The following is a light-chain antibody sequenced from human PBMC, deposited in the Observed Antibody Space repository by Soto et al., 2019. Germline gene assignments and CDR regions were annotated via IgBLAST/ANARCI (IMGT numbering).Light chain of an antibody. CDR2: KAS. V-gene: IGKV1-5*03. Sequence: DIQMTKSPSILSASVGDRVTITCRASQSISTWLAWYQQKPGKAPKVLIYKASSLESGVPSRFSGSGSATDFTLTISSLQPDDFATYFCQQYNSYPWTFGQGTKVEIK. CDR1: QSISTW. J-gene: IGKJ1*01. CDR3: QQYNSYPWT.